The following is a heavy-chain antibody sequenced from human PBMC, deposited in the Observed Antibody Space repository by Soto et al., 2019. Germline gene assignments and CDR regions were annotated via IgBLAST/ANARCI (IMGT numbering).Heavy chain of an antibody. V-gene: IGHV2-5*02. Sequence: QITLKESGPTLVKPTQTLTLTCTFSGFSLSTSGVGVGWIRQPPGKALEWLALIYWDDDKRYSPSLKSRLTITKDTSKNQVVLTMTNMDLVDTATYYCAHRGGRGDFDLWGRGTLVTVSS. J-gene: IGHJ2*01. CDR1: GFSLSTSGVG. CDR3: AHRGGRGDFDL. D-gene: IGHD3-16*01. CDR2: IYWDDDK.